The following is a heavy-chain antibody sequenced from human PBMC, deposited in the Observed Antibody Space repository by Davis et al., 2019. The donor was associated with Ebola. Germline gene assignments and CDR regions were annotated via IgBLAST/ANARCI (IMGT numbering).Heavy chain of an antibody. V-gene: IGHV3-7*01. CDR3: AREGPYSGYGQDFDY. CDR2: VKLDGSER. D-gene: IGHD5-12*01. CDR1: GFTFSDYW. Sequence: PGGSLRLSCAASGFTFSDYWITWVRQAPGKGLEWVANVKLDGSERYYVDSVKGRFTISRDNAKNSLYLQMNSLRAEDTGVYYCAREGPYSGYGQDFDYWGQGTLVTVSS. J-gene: IGHJ4*02.